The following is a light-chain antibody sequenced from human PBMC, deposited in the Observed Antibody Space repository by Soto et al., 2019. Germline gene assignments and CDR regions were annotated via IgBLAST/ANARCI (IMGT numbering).Light chain of an antibody. Sequence: MVLTQSTCTLSLSPGERATLSCRASQSVSANLAWYHHKPGQAPRLLIYGASTRATGIPARFSGSGSGTDFTLTISSLEPEDFAVYYCQQRSNWPRTLGQGTKVDIK. V-gene: IGKV3-11*01. J-gene: IGKJ1*01. CDR1: QSVSAN. CDR2: GAS. CDR3: QQRSNWPRT.